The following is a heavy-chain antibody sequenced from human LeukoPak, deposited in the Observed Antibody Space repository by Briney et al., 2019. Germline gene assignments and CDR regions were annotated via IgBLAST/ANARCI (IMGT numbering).Heavy chain of an antibody. D-gene: IGHD4-17*01. J-gene: IGHJ4*02. CDR2: IYYSGST. Sequence: SETLSLTCTVSGGSISSGGYYWSWIRQHPGKGLEWIGYIYYSGSTYYNPSLKSRVTISVDTSKNQFSLKLSSVTAADTAVYYCARVLGLRSYFDYWGQGTLVTVSS. CDR1: GGSISSGGYY. CDR3: ARVLGLRSYFDY. V-gene: IGHV4-31*03.